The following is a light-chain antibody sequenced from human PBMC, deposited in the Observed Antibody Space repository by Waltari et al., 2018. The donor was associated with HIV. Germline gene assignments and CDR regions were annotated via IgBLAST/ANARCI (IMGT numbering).Light chain of an antibody. CDR3: QQRSNWPPSLT. CDR1: QCVSRH. J-gene: IGKJ4*01. V-gene: IGKV3-11*01. Sequence: VLTQSPVTLSLSPGERANLSRSPTQCVSRHVALSEQNRGQAPRLLIYDASVRATGIPARFSGSGSGTDFTLTISSLEPEDFAVYYYQQRSNWPPSLTFGGGTKVEIK. CDR2: DAS.